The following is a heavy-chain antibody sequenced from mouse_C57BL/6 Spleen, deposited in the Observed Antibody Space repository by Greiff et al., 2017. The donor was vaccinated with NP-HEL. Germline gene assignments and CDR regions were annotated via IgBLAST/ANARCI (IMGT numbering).Heavy chain of an antibody. CDR1: GYAFTNYL. J-gene: IGHJ3*01. CDR2: INPGSGGT. Sequence: QVQLQQSGAELVRPGTSVKVSCKASGYAFTNYLIEWVKQRPGQGLEWIGVINPGSGGTNYNEKFKGKATLTADKSSSTAYMQLSSLTSEDSAVYFCARGGDYDEFAYWGQGTLVTVSA. CDR3: ARGGDYDEFAY. V-gene: IGHV1-54*01. D-gene: IGHD2-4*01.